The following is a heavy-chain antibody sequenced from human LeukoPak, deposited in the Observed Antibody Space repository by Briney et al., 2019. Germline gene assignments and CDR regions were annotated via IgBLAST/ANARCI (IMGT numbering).Heavy chain of an antibody. V-gene: IGHV3-73*01. CDR2: VRRNYET. J-gene: IGHJ4*02. D-gene: IGHD2-2*01. CDR1: GFTLSGSH. Sequence: GGSLKLSCAASGFTLSGSHMHWVRQAPGKGLEWVGHVRRNYETAYGASVKGRFTISRDDSENTAYLHMNNLKTVDTATYFCARQTNSCHDYWGQGTLVTVSS. CDR3: ARQTNSCHDY.